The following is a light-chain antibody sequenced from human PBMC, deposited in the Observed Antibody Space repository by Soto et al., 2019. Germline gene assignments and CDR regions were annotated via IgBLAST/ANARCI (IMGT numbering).Light chain of an antibody. CDR2: GNT. V-gene: IGLV1-40*01. J-gene: IGLJ3*02. CDR1: GSNIGAGYG. Sequence: QSVLTQPPSVSGAPGQRVTISCTGSGSNIGAGYGVNWYQQLPGTAPKLLIYGNTNRPSGVPDRISGSKSGTSASLDITGLQAEDEADYYCESYDSTLSGPRFGGGTKVTVL. CDR3: ESYDSTLSGPR.